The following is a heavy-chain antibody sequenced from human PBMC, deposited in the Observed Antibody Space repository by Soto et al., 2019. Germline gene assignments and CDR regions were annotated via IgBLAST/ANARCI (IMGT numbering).Heavy chain of an antibody. CDR2: INSDGSST. Sequence: GGSLRLACAASGFTFSSYWMHWVRQAPGKGLVWVSRINSDGSSTSYADSVKGRFTISRDNAKNTLYLQMNSLRAEDTAVYYCAREADYYYYGMDVWGQGTTVTVSS. D-gene: IGHD6-19*01. CDR3: AREADYYYYGMDV. V-gene: IGHV3-74*01. CDR1: GFTFSSYW. J-gene: IGHJ6*02.